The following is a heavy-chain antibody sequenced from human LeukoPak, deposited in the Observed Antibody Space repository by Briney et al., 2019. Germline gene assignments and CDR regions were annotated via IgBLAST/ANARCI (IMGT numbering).Heavy chain of an antibody. CDR3: ARDRGSIAARSFDY. V-gene: IGHV3-21*01. CDR1: GFTFSSYS. Sequence: PGGSLRLSCAASGFTFSSYSMNWVRQAPGKGLEWVSSISSSSSYIYYADSVKGRFTISRDNAKNSLYPQMNSLRAEDTAVYYCARDRGSIAARSFDYWGQGTLVTVSS. D-gene: IGHD6-6*01. J-gene: IGHJ4*02. CDR2: ISSSSSYI.